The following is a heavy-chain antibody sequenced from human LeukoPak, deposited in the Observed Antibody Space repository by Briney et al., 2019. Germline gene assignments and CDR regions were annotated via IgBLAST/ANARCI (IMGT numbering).Heavy chain of an antibody. CDR1: GHSFTSYW. V-gene: IGHV5-51*01. CDR2: IYPDDSDT. J-gene: IGHJ6*03. D-gene: IGHD6-13*01. Sequence: GESLKISCKSSGHSFTSYWIAWVRQMPGKGLEWMGIIYPDDSDTRYIPSFQGQVIISADKSSSTAYLQWSSLKASDTAMYYCARSTDSSPYYMDVWGTGTTVTVSS. CDR3: ARSTDSSPYYMDV.